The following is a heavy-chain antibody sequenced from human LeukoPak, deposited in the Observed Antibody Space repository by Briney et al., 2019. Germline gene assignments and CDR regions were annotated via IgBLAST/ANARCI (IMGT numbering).Heavy chain of an antibody. D-gene: IGHD2-21*01. CDR1: GFTFSSYG. J-gene: IGHJ6*03. V-gene: IGHV3-30*02. Sequence: PGGSLRLSCAASGFTFSSYGMHWVRQAPGKGLEWVAFIRYDGSNKYYADSVKGRFTISRDNSKNTLYLQMNSLRAEDTAAYYCAKVSVDPYYYYYYMDVWGKGTTVTVSS. CDR2: IRYDGSNK. CDR3: AKVSVDPYYYYYYMDV.